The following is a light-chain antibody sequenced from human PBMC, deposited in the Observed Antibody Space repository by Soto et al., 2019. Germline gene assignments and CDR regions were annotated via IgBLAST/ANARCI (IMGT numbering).Light chain of an antibody. Sequence: DIQMTQSPSSLSASVGDRVTITCRASQSISSYLNGYQQKPGKAPKLLIYAASSLQSGVPSRFSGSGSGTDFTLTISTLQPEDFATYYCQQRYSTPWTFGQATKVDIK. V-gene: IGKV1-39*01. CDR1: QSISSY. CDR3: QQRYSTPWT. J-gene: IGKJ1*01. CDR2: AAS.